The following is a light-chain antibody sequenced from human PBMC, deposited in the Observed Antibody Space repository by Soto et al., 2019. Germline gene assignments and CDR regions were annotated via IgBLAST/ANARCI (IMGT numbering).Light chain of an antibody. Sequence: DIQMTQSPSSLSASVGDRVTITCRASQNISSYLNWYQQKPGKAPKLLMYAASTLQSGVPSRFSGSGSGTDFTLTISSLEPEDFATYYCQQSYNAPRTFGQGTKVEIK. J-gene: IGKJ1*01. CDR2: AAS. CDR1: QNISSY. V-gene: IGKV1-39*01. CDR3: QQSYNAPRT.